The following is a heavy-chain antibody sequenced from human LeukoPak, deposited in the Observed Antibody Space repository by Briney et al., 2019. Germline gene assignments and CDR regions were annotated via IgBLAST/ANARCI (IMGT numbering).Heavy chain of an antibody. CDR1: GYSFTSYW. D-gene: IGHD5-18*01. CDR3: ARTRSYGYSHLDY. Sequence: GASLKISCKGSGYSFTSYWIGWVRQLPGKGLEWMGIIYPGDSDTRYSSSFQGQVTISADKSISTAYLQWSSLKASDTAMYYCARTRSYGYSHLDYWGQGTLVTVSS. CDR2: IYPGDSDT. V-gene: IGHV5-51*01. J-gene: IGHJ4*02.